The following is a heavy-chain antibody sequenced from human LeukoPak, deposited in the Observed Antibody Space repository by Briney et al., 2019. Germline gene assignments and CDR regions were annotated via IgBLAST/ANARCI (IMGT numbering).Heavy chain of an antibody. D-gene: IGHD2-8*01. V-gene: IGHV3-23*01. CDR3: AKDTSIGRYCTNGVCSPFDY. J-gene: IGHJ4*02. CDR1: GFTFSSYA. CDR2: ISDTGAIT. Sequence: PGGSLRLSCAGSGFTFSSYAMSWVRQAPGKGPEWVSAISDTGAITYDADSVKGRVTISRDNSRSTLYLQMNSLRAEDTALYYCAKDTSIGRYCTNGVCSPFDYWGQGTLVTVSS.